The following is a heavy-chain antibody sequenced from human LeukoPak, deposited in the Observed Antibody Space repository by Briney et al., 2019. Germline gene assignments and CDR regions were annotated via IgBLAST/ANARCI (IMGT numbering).Heavy chain of an antibody. CDR1: GGTFSSYA. Sequence: SVKVSCKASGGTFSSYAISWVRQPPGQGLEWMGGIIPIFGTANYAQKFQGRVTITTDESTSTAYMELSSLRSEDTAVYYCARGFRSGYYYNHFDYWGQGTLVTVSS. CDR3: ARGFRSGYYYNHFDY. J-gene: IGHJ4*02. V-gene: IGHV1-69*05. D-gene: IGHD3-22*01. CDR2: IIPIFGTA.